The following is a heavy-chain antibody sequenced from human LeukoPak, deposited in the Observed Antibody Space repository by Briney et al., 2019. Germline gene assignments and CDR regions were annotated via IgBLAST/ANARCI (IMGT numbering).Heavy chain of an antibody. CDR1: GGSFSGYY. Sequence: SETLSLTCAVYGGSFSGYYWSWIRQPPGKGLEWIGEINHSGSTNYNPSLKSRVTISVDTSKNQFSLKLSSVTAADTAVYYCARGVLTGVLYWGQGTLVTVSS. J-gene: IGHJ4*02. CDR3: ARGVLTGVLY. V-gene: IGHV4-34*01. CDR2: INHSGST. D-gene: IGHD7-27*01.